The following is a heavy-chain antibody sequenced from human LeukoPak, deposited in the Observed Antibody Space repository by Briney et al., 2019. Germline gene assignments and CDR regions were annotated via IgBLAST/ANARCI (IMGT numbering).Heavy chain of an antibody. CDR2: ISSSSSYI. D-gene: IGHD3-10*01. CDR3: ASHYGSGSYYP. CDR1: GFTFSSYG. J-gene: IGHJ5*02. Sequence: GGSLRLSCAASGFTFSSYGMHWVRQAPGKGLEWVSSISSSSSYIYYADSVKGRFTISRDNSKNTLYLQMNSLRAEDTAVYYCASHYGSGSYYPWGQGTLVTVSS. V-gene: IGHV3-21*01.